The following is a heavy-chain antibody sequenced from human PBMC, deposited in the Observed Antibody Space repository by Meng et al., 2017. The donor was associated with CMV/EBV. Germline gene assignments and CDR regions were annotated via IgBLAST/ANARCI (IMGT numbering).Heavy chain of an antibody. CDR3: AIAARTLFDYYYGMDV. J-gene: IGHJ6*02. D-gene: IGHD3-16*01. CDR2: IIPIFGTA. Sequence: SVKVSCKASGGTFSSYAISWVRQAPGQGLEWMGGIIPIFGTANYAQKFQGRVTITTDESTSTAYMELSSLRSEDTAVYYRAIAARTLFDYYYGMDVWGQGTTVTVSS. CDR1: GGTFSSYA. V-gene: IGHV1-69*05.